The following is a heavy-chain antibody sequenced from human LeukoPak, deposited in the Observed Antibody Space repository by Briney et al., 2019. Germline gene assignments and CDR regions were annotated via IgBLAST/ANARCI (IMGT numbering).Heavy chain of an antibody. CDR1: GYTFTGYY. J-gene: IGHJ4*02. Sequence: ASVKVSCKASGYTFTGYYMHWVRQAPGQGLEWMGWINPNSGGTNYAQKFQDRVTMTRDTSISTAYMELSRLRSDDTAVYYCARVSSVLRYFDWLSLFDYWGQGTLVTVSS. CDR2: INPNSGGT. D-gene: IGHD3-9*01. V-gene: IGHV1-2*02. CDR3: ARVSSVLRYFDWLSLFDY.